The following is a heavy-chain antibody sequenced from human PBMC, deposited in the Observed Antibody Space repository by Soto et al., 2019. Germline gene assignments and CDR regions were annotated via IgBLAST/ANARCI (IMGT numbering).Heavy chain of an antibody. J-gene: IGHJ6*02. CDR2: INNSGIT. V-gene: IGHV4-59*01. D-gene: IGHD2-2*01. Sequence: QVRLQESGPGLVKPSETLSLTCNVSGGSFSSDHWGWIRQPPGKGLEWIGKINNSGITNYNPSLKSRATISVDTSKNQFSLKLTSVTAADTAVYYCARDRPWDCSSSNYCYYYGRDVWGQGTTVIVSS. CDR1: GGSFSSDH. CDR3: ARDRPWDCSSSNYCYYYGRDV.